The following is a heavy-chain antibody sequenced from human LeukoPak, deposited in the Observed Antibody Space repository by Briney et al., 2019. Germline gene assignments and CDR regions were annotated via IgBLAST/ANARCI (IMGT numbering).Heavy chain of an antibody. CDR2: IRSKANSYAT. D-gene: IGHD1-26*01. CDR3: TSIVGATPY. Sequence: GSLILSCAASGFTFSGSAMHWVRQASGEGVGWVGRIRSKANSYATAYAASVKGRFTISRDDSKNTAYLQMNSLKTEDTAVYYCTSIVGATPYWGQGTLVTVSS. J-gene: IGHJ4*02. CDR1: GFTFSGSA. V-gene: IGHV3-73*01.